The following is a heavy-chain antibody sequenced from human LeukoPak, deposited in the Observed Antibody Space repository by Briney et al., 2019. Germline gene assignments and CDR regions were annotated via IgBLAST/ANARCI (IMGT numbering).Heavy chain of an antibody. D-gene: IGHD3-10*01. J-gene: IGHJ4*02. V-gene: IGHV4-59*01. CDR1: GGSISNYY. CDR2: IYYTGSA. CDR3: ARSQNYYGSGDY. Sequence: SETLSLTCTVSGGSISNYYWSWIRQPPGKALEWIGYIYYTGSAYYNPSLGGRVTLSVDTSKNQFSVKLSSVTAADTAVYYCARSQNYYGSGDYWGQGTLVTVSS.